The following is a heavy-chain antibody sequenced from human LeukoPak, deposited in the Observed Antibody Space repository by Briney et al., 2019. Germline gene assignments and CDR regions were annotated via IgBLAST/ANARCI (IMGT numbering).Heavy chain of an antibody. CDR1: GGSISSSSYY. J-gene: IGHJ4*02. Sequence: PSDPLSLTCTLSGGSISSSSYYCPWIRQPPASGLEWIVRICYSGILYYSPSLKSRVTISVDTSKNQFSLKLTSVTAADTAVYYCARAPIAVAGAGHEYFDYWGQGTRVTVSS. D-gene: IGHD6-19*01. CDR2: ICYSGIL. V-gene: IGHV4-39*01. CDR3: ARAPIAVAGAGHEYFDY.